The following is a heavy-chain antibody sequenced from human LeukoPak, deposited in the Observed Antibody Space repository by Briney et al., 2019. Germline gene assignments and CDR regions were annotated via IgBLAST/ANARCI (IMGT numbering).Heavy chain of an antibody. J-gene: IGHJ4*02. CDR2: ISSSSSTI. CDR1: GFTFSSYW. D-gene: IGHD1-26*01. V-gene: IGHV3-48*01. CDR3: ARVPLGATTPPFDY. Sequence: GGSLRLSCAASGFTFSSYWMSWVRQAPGKGLEWVSYISSSSSTIYYADSVKGRFTISRDNAKNSLYLQMNSLRAEDTAVYYCARVPLGATTPPFDYWGQGTLVTVSS.